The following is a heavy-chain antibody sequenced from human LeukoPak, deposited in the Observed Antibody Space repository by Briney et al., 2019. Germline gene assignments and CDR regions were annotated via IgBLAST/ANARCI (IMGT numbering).Heavy chain of an antibody. Sequence: GGSLRLSCAASGFTVSSKYMSWVRQAPGKGLEWVAVLYGGGDRTYYADSVKGRFTISRDNSENTLYLQMNSLRAEDTAVYYCARDTPTTGTRYFDYWGQGTLVIVSS. CDR2: LYGGGDRT. CDR1: GFTVSSKY. V-gene: IGHV3-66*01. CDR3: ARDTPTTGTRYFDY. J-gene: IGHJ4*02. D-gene: IGHD1-1*01.